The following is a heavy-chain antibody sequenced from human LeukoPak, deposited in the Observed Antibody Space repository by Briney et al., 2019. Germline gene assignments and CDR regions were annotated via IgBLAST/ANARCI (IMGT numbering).Heavy chain of an antibody. CDR1: GGSISSSNW. CDR2: IYYSGST. D-gene: IGHD3-3*01. CDR3: ARLGVTFDI. Sequence: SETLSLTCAVSGGSISSSNWWSCVRQPPGKGLEWIGSIYYSGSTYYNPSLKSRVTISVDTSKNQFSLKLSSVTAADTAVYYCARLGVTFDIWGQGTMVTVSS. V-gene: IGHV4-39*01. J-gene: IGHJ3*02.